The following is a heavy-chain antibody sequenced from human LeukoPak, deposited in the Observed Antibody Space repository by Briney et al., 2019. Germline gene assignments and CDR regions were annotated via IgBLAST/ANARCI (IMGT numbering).Heavy chain of an antibody. Sequence: SQTLSLTCSVSGGSISGGRYYWNWLRQPAGRALEWIGRIYPSGSTNYNTSLKSRVTISVDTSKNQFSLKLSSVTAADTAVYYCARDVGYTTGPYYYDSSGYDHWGQGTLVTVSS. V-gene: IGHV4-61*02. CDR1: GGSISGGRYY. D-gene: IGHD3-22*01. CDR3: ARDVGYTTGPYYYDSSGYDH. CDR2: IYPSGST. J-gene: IGHJ4*02.